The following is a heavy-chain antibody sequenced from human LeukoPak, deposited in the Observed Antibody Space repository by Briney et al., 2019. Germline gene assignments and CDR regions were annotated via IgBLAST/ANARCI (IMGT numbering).Heavy chain of an antibody. J-gene: IGHJ4*02. CDR1: GGSFSGYY. D-gene: IGHD6-13*01. Sequence: SEALSLTCAVYGGSFSGYYWSWIRQPPGKGLEWIGEINHSGSTNYNPSLKSRVTISVDTSKNQFSLKLSSVTAADTAVYYCARAGGAAAGTVYFDYWGQGTLVTVSS. CDR2: INHSGST. V-gene: IGHV4-34*01. CDR3: ARAGGAAAGTVYFDY.